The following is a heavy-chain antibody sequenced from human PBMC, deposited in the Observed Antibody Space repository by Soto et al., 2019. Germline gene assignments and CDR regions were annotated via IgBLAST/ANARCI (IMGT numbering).Heavy chain of an antibody. CDR3: VRGYCTTSPCSGDFQF. J-gene: IGHJ1*01. CDR1: GYKFTTYF. V-gene: IGHV1-46*01. CDR2: IHPSGDT. Sequence: QVQLVQSGAELKKPGASVKVACKASGYKFTTYFIHWVRQAPGQGLEWMGMIHPSGDTGYAQKFRGTVIMTIDTSTTTAYMELRNLTSEDTAVYFSVRGYCTTSPCSGDFQFWGQGTLVTVSS. D-gene: IGHD2-15*01.